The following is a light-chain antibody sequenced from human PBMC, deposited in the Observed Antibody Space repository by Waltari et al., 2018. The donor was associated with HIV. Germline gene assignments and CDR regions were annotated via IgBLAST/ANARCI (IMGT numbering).Light chain of an antibody. V-gene: IGLV7-46*01. CDR2: DAS. CDR1: TGAVSSTQY. Sequence: QAVVTQEPSLTVSPGGTVTLTCGSSTGAVSSTQYPYWLQQKSGQVPKTLIYDASNKHSWTPARFSGSLVGGKAALTLSGAQPEDEAEYYCLLSYSGARWVFGGGTKLTVL. CDR3: LLSYSGARWV. J-gene: IGLJ3*02.